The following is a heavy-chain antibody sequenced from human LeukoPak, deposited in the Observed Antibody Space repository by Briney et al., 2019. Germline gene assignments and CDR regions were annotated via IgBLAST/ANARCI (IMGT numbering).Heavy chain of an antibody. Sequence: PGRSLRLSCAASGLSFNSCGMHWVRQAPGKGLEWVAVISSDGSNKYYADSVKGRFTISRDNSKNTLSLQMNSLRTEDTAVFYCAKGSGGSGSFYNHFDCWGQGTLGTVSS. V-gene: IGHV3-30*18. J-gene: IGHJ4*02. CDR1: GLSFNSCG. D-gene: IGHD3-10*01. CDR3: AKGSGGSGSFYNHFDC. CDR2: ISSDGSNK.